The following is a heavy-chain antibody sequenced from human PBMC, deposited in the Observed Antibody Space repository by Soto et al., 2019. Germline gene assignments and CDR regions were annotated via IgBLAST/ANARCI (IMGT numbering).Heavy chain of an antibody. CDR2: ISSSSSTI. D-gene: IGHD6-19*01. J-gene: IGHJ6*02. CDR1: GFTFSSYS. Sequence: GGSLRLSCAASGFTFSSYSMNWVRQAPGKGLEWVSYISSSSSTIYYADSVKGRFTISRDNAKNTLYLQMNSLRAEDTAVYYCTRGSSGWYPGWYYYYGMDVWGQGTTVTVSS. CDR3: TRGSSGWYPGWYYYYGMDV. V-gene: IGHV3-48*01.